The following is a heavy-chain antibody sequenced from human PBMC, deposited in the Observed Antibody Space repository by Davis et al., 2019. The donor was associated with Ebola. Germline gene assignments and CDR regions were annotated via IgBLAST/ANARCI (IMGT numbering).Heavy chain of an antibody. CDR2: ISQDGSDI. J-gene: IGHJ4*02. D-gene: IGHD5-12*01. V-gene: IGHV3-7*01. CDR3: VGGRGWLPEY. Sequence: GEFLKIPCAASGFTFSNYWMNWVLQAPGKGLDWVAIISQDGSDIRYVDSVKGRLTISRDNARNSLYLQMNSLRVEDTAVYYCVGGRGWLPEYWGQGTLVSVSS. CDR1: GFTFSNYW.